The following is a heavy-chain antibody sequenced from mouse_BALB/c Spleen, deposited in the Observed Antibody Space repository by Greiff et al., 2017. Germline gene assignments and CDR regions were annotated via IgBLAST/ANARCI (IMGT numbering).Heavy chain of an antibody. CDR2: INPGSGGT. CDR3: AREGGYDGFAY. CDR1: GYAFTNYL. Sequence: VQLQESGAELVRPGTSVKVSCKASGYAFTNYLIEWVKQRPGQGLEWIGVINPGSGGTNYNEKFKGKATLTADKSSSTAYMQLSSLTSDDSAVYFWAREGGYDGFAYWGQGTLVTVSA. D-gene: IGHD2-2*01. V-gene: IGHV1-54*01. J-gene: IGHJ3*01.